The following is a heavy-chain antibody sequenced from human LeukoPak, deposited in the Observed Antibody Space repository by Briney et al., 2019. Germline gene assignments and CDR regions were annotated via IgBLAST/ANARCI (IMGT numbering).Heavy chain of an antibody. CDR3: ARLSGGPNYYDSSGYSHDY. Sequence: SVKVSCKASGGTFSSYAISWVRQAPGQGLEWMGRIIPIFGIANHAQKFQGRVTITADKSTSTAYMELSSLRSEDTAVYYCARLSGGPNYYDSSGYSHDYWGQGTLVTVSS. CDR1: GGTFSSYA. D-gene: IGHD3-22*01. CDR2: IIPIFGIA. J-gene: IGHJ4*02. V-gene: IGHV1-69*04.